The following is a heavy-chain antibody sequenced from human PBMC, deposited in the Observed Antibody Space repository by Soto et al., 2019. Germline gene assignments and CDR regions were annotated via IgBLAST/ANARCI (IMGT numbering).Heavy chain of an antibody. CDR2: ISSNGGST. D-gene: IGHD3-10*01. Sequence: GGSLRLSCAASGFTFSSYAMHWVRQAPGKGLEYVSAISSNGGSTYYANSVKGRFTISRDNSKNTLYLQMGSLRAEDMAVYYCARSRQRITMVRGVIIMGYFDYWGQGTLVTVSS. J-gene: IGHJ4*02. CDR3: ARSRQRITMVRGVIIMGYFDY. V-gene: IGHV3-64*01. CDR1: GFTFSSYA.